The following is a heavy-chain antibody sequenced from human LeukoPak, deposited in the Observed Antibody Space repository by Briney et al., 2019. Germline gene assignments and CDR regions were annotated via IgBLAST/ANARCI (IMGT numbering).Heavy chain of an antibody. CDR3: ARAGWWECPTGDCWFDP. CDR1: GGSISSYY. V-gene: IGHV4-59*01. Sequence: SETLSLTCTVSGGSISSYYWSWIRQPPGKGLEWIGYIYYSGSTNYNPSLMSRVTISVDTSKNQFSLKLSSVTAADTAVYYCARAGWWECPTGDCWFDPWGQGTLVTVSS. J-gene: IGHJ5*02. CDR2: IYYSGST. D-gene: IGHD2-21*02.